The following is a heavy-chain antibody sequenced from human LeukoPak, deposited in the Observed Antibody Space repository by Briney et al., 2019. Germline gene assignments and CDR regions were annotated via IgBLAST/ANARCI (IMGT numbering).Heavy chain of an antibody. CDR1: GFTFSNYA. V-gene: IGHV3-30*18. J-gene: IGHJ6*02. CDR2: ISCGGVDK. CDR3: AKDWGRAAAAGASDYYYYGMDV. D-gene: IGHD6-13*01. Sequence: GGSLRLSCVASGFTFSNYAMHWVRQAPGKGLEWVAVISCGGVDKYFADSVKGRFTISRDNSKNTLHLQMDTLRAEDTSLYFCAKDWGRAAAAGASDYYYYGMDVWGQGTTVTVSS.